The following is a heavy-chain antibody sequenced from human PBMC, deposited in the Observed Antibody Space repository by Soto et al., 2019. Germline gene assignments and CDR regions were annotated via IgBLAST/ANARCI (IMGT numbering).Heavy chain of an antibody. CDR1: GFTFSDYS. Sequence: GESLKISCVASGFTFSDYSMSWIRQAPGKGLEWLAFIDSRGRTLSYADSVRGRFTISRDNAENPVYLQMDSLRADDTAVYYCARQAARNYIDSWGQGNSVTVSS. J-gene: IGHJ4*02. CDR3: ARQAARNYIDS. D-gene: IGHD6-6*01. V-gene: IGHV3-11*01. CDR2: IDSRGRTL.